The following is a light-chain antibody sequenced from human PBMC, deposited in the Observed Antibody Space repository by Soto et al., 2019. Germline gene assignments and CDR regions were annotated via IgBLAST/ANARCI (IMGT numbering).Light chain of an antibody. CDR1: SSDIGSDYM. CDR2: EGT. Sequence: QSALTQPASVSGSPGQSITISCTGTSSDIGSDYMVSWYQLYPGKAPKIIIYEGTRRPSGVSSRFSVSKSGNTASLTISGLQPEDEADYYCCTYAPSVNFVVFGGGTQLTVL. J-gene: IGLJ2*01. CDR3: CTYAPSVNFVV. V-gene: IGLV2-23*01.